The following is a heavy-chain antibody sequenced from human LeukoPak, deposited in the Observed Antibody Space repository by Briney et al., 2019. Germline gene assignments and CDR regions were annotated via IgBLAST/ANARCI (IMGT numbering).Heavy chain of an antibody. CDR3: AREGYYDSSGYYYSREN. CDR1: GFTFSSYW. Sequence: GGSLRPSCAASGFTFSSYWMNWVRQAPGKGLEWVSYISSSSSTIYYADSVKGRFTISRDNAKNSLYLQMNSLRDEDTAVYYCAREGYYDSSGYYYSRENWGQGTLVTVSS. CDR2: ISSSSSTI. V-gene: IGHV3-48*02. J-gene: IGHJ4*02. D-gene: IGHD3-22*01.